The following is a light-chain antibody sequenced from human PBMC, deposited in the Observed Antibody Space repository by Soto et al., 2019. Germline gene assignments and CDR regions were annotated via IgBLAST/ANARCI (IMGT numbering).Light chain of an antibody. Sequence: QSALTQPRSVSGSPGQSVTISCTGTSSDVGGYHYVSWYQQHPGKAPKLMIYDVSKRPSGVPDRFSGSKSGNTASLTISGLQAEDEADYYCCSYAGSYKGYVFGTGTK. J-gene: IGLJ1*01. CDR3: CSYAGSYKGYV. V-gene: IGLV2-11*01. CDR2: DVS. CDR1: SSDVGGYHY.